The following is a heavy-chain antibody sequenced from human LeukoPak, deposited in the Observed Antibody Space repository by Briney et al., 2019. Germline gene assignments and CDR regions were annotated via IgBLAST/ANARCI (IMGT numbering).Heavy chain of an antibody. D-gene: IGHD2-21*02. J-gene: IGHJ4*02. V-gene: IGHV3-21*06. CDR3: ARDRCSNSDCPFDY. CDR1: GFTFGIHG. CDR2: ISTSSTYI. Sequence: GGSLRLSCVGSGFTFGIHGMNWVRQAPGKGLEWVSFISTSSTYIKYADSLKGRFTVSRDNVKSSLSLQMSSLTAEDTAVYYCARDRCSNSDCPFDYWGQGTLVTVSS.